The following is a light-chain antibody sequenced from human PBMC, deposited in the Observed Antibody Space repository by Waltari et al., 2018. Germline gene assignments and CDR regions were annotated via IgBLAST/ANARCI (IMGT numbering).Light chain of an antibody. CDR3: QVWDSSTVV. J-gene: IGLJ3*02. CDR2: RDN. V-gene: IGLV3-9*01. Sequence: SYDLTQPLSASVALGQTVRITCGESHIGRKTVHWYQETPGLAPVLVTYRDNQRPSGIADRFSGSNSGNMATLTITTAQVGDEADYYCQVWDSSTVVFGAGTKLTVL. CDR1: HIGRKT.